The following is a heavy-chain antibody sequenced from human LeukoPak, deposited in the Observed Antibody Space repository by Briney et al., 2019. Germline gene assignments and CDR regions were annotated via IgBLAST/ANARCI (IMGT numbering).Heavy chain of an antibody. CDR1: GFTFSSYA. CDR2: ISYDGSNK. J-gene: IGHJ4*02. CDR3: ARVESTVVTRLPFDY. D-gene: IGHD4-23*01. V-gene: IGHV3-30-3*01. Sequence: GGSLRLSCAASGFTFSSYAMHWVRQAPGKGLEWVAVISYDGSNKYYADSVKGRFTISRDNSKNTLYLQMSSLRSEDTAVYYCARVESTVVTRLPFDYWGQGTLVTVSS.